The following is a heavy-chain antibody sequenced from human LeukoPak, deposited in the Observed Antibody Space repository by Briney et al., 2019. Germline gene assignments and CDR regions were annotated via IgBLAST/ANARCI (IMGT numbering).Heavy chain of an antibody. CDR2: IYYSGST. J-gene: IGHJ4*02. V-gene: IGHV4-59*01. CDR1: GGSISSYY. Sequence: SETLSLTCTVSGGSISSYYWSWIRQPPGKGLEWIGYIYYSGSTNYNPSLKSRVTISVDTSKNQFSLKLSTVTAADTAVYYCASLLDPQTTIDYWGQGTLVTVSS. CDR3: ASLLDPQTTIDY. D-gene: IGHD1-26*01.